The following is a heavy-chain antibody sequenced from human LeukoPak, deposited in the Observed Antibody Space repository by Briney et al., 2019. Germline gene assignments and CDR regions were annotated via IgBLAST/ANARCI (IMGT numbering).Heavy chain of an antibody. J-gene: IGHJ3*02. CDR3: ARDFADYDDSRDAFDI. CDR1: GGSISSGGYY. Sequence: PSETLSLTCTVSGGSISSGGYYWSWTRQHPGKGLEWIGYIYYSGSTYYNPSLKSRVTISVDRSKNQFSLKLSSVTAADTAVYYCARDFADYDDSRDAFDIWGQGTMVTVSS. D-gene: IGHD4-17*01. V-gene: IGHV4-31*03. CDR2: IYYSGST.